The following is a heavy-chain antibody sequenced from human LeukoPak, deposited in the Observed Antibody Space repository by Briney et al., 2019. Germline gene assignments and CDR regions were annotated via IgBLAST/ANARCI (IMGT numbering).Heavy chain of an antibody. D-gene: IGHD6-13*01. Sequence: GGSLRLSCTASGFTFSNYAMSCVRQAPGKGLEWVSSISSSSSYISYADSVRGRFTISRDNAKNSLYLQMNSLRAEDTAVYYCARDGDYSSYFDYWGQGTLVTVSS. J-gene: IGHJ4*02. CDR1: GFTFSNYA. CDR3: ARDGDYSSYFDY. CDR2: ISSSSSYI. V-gene: IGHV3-21*01.